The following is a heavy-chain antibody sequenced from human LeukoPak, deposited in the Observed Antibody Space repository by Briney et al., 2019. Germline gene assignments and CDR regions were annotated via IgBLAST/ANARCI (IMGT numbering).Heavy chain of an antibody. D-gene: IGHD4-4*01. J-gene: IGHJ4*02. CDR2: IYYSGST. Sequence: PSQTLSLTCTVSGGSISSGDYSWSWLRQPPGQGLAWIGYIYYSGSTFYNPSLKSRVTISVDTSKNQFSLKLSSVTAADTAVYYCARDLRRPFGDYRNYAVHFDYWGQGTLVTVSS. CDR3: ARDLRRPFGDYRNYAVHFDY. CDR1: GGSISSGDYS. V-gene: IGHV4-30-4*01.